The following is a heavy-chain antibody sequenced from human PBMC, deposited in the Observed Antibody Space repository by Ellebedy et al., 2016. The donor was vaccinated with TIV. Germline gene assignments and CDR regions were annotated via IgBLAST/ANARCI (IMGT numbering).Heavy chain of an antibody. D-gene: IGHD3-9*01. Sequence: AASVKVSCKASGYTFAPYGVHWVRQAPGQGLEWLGRILPLTNNTNYGDSLQGRAILTADTSTATAYLDLMNLTFNDTAVYYCARDTGRLFGWLSWGQGTLVTVSP. CDR3: ARDTGRLFGWLS. CDR2: ILPLTNNT. V-gene: IGHV1-18*04. J-gene: IGHJ5*02. CDR1: GYTFAPYG.